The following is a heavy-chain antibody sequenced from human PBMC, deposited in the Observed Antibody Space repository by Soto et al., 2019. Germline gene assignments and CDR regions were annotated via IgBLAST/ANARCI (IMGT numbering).Heavy chain of an antibody. CDR2: INAGNGNT. CDR3: ARDLMVARYDDC. J-gene: IGHJ4*02. Sequence: GASVKVSCKASGYTFTSYAMHWVRQAPGQRLEWMGWINAGNGNTKYSQKFQGRVTITRDTSASTAYMELSSLRSEDTAVYYCARDLMVARYDDCWGQGTLVTVSS. V-gene: IGHV1-3*01. CDR1: GYTFTSYA. D-gene: IGHD5-12*01.